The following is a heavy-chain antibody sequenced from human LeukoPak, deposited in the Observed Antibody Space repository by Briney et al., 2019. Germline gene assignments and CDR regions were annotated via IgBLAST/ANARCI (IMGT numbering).Heavy chain of an antibody. D-gene: IGHD3-22*01. CDR3: AREDYDSSGYYGKDAFDI. CDR2: IYSGGST. V-gene: IGHV3-53*01. CDR1: GFTFSSYS. J-gene: IGHJ3*02. Sequence: PGGSLRLSCAASGFTFSSYSMNWVRQAPGKGLEWVSVIYSGGSTYYADSVKGRFTISRDNSKNTLYLRMNSLGAEDTAVYYCAREDYDSSGYYGKDAFDIWGQGTMVTVSS.